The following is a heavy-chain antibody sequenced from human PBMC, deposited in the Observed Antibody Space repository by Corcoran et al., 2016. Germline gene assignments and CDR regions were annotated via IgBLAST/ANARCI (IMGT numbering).Heavy chain of an antibody. J-gene: IGHJ6*02. CDR2: IKSKTDGGTT. V-gene: IGHV3-15*01. CDR3: TSDPEIQLWPRMDV. CDR1: GFTFSNAW. D-gene: IGHD5-18*01. Sequence: EVQLVESGGGLVKPGGSLRLSCAASGFTFSNAWMSWVRQAPGKGLEWVGRIKSKTDGGTTDYAAPGNGRFTISRDDSKNTLYLQMNSLKTDDTAVYYCTSDPEIQLWPRMDVLGQGTTVTVSS.